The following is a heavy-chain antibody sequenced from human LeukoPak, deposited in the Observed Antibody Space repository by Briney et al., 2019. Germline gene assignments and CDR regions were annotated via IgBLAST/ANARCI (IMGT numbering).Heavy chain of an antibody. CDR3: ARDPRADMADY. Sequence: GGSLRLSCAASGFTFSNYAMSWVRQAPGKGLVWVSRINTGGSSTSYVDSVKGRFTISRDNAKNTLYLQMNSLRAEDTAVYYCARDPRADMADYWGQGTLVTVSS. D-gene: IGHD5-24*01. J-gene: IGHJ4*02. CDR1: GFTFSNYA. CDR2: INTGGSST. V-gene: IGHV3-74*01.